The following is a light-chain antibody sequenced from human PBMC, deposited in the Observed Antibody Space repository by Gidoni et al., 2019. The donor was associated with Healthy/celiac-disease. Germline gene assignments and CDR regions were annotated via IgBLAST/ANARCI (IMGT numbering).Light chain of an antibody. CDR1: QSVLYSSNNKNY. Sequence: IVLTKSTASLAVSLGERATINCMSSQSVLYSSNNKNYLSWYQQKPGQPPKLLIYWASTRESGVPDRFSGSGSGTEFTLTISSLQAEDLAVYYCQQYYSSFWTFXQXTKVEIK. J-gene: IGKJ1*01. V-gene: IGKV4-1*01. CDR2: WAS. CDR3: QQYYSSFWT.